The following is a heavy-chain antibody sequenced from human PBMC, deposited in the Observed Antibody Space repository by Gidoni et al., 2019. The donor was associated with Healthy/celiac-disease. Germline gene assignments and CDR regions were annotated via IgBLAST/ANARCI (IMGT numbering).Heavy chain of an antibody. Sequence: EVQLVESGGGLVKPGGSLRLYCAASGFTLSSYSMNWVRQAPGKGLEWVSSISSSSSYIYYADSVKGRFTISRDNAKNSLYLQMNSLRAEDTAVYYCARDPDVRGVIIYFDYWGQGTLVTVSS. CDR2: ISSSSSYI. CDR1: GFTLSSYS. J-gene: IGHJ4*02. V-gene: IGHV3-21*01. CDR3: ARDPDVRGVIIYFDY. D-gene: IGHD3-10*01.